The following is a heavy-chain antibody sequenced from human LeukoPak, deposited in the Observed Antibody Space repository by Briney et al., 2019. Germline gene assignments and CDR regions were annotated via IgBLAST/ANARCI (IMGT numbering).Heavy chain of an antibody. CDR3: ARVDLYCSSTSCYSFDY. CDR2: IYPGDSDT. D-gene: IGHD2-2*01. J-gene: IGHJ4*02. CDR1: GYSFTSYW. V-gene: IGHV5-51*01. Sequence: GESLKISCKGFGYSFTSYWIAWVRQMPGKGLEWMGIIYPGDSDTRYSPSFQGQVTISGDKSISTVYLQWSSLKASDTAMYYCARVDLYCSSTSCYSFDYWGQGTRVTVSS.